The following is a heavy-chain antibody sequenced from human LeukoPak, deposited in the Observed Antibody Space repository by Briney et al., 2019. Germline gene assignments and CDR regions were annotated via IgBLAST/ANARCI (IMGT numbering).Heavy chain of an antibody. CDR2: ISGSGGST. J-gene: IGHJ4*02. V-gene: IGHV3-23*01. CDR3: AKQSTAHYYDSSGEDY. D-gene: IGHD3-22*01. Sequence: GGSLRLSCAASGFTFSSYAMSWVRQAPGKGLEWFSAISGSGGSTYYADSVKGRFTISRDNSKNTLYLQMNSLRAEDTAVYYCAKQSTAHYYDSSGEDYWGQGTLVTVSS. CDR1: GFTFSSYA.